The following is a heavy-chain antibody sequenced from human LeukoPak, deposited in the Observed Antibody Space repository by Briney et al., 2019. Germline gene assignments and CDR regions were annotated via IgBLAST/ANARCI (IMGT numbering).Heavy chain of an antibody. D-gene: IGHD3-10*01. CDR3: AKDTLLLWFGELTTDDAFDI. Sequence: PGGSLRLSCAASGFTFSSYAMSWVRQAPGKGLEWVSAISGSGGSTYYADSVKGRFTISRDNSKNTPYLQMNSLRAEDTAVYYCAKDTLLLWFGELTTDDAFDIWGQGTMVTVSS. V-gene: IGHV3-23*01. CDR1: GFTFSSYA. J-gene: IGHJ3*02. CDR2: ISGSGGST.